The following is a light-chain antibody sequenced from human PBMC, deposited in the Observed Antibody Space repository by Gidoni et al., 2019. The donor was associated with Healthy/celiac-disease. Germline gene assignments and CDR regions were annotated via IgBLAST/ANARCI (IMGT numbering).Light chain of an antibody. V-gene: IGKV3-20*01. CDR3: QQYCSTPQYT. J-gene: IGKJ2*01. Sequence: EIVFTQSPCTLSWSPGERATLSCMASQSVSSSYLAWYQQKPGQAPRLLIYGASSRANGIPDRFSGSGSGTEFTITISRLEPEDFAVYYCQQYCSTPQYTFGQGTKLEIK. CDR2: GAS. CDR1: QSVSSSY.